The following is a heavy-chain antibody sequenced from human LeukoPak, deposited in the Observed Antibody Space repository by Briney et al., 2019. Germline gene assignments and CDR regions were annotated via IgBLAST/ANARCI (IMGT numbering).Heavy chain of an antibody. J-gene: IGHJ6*02. CDR2: ISGSTTYI. D-gene: IGHD1-26*01. V-gene: IGHV3-21*01. Sequence: PGGSLRLSCAASGFTFSSFGMNWVRQAPGKGLEWVSSISGSTTYIYYADSVKGRFTISRDNAKNSLYLQMNSLRAEDTALYYCVRYRDYSHGMDVWGQGTTVTVSS. CDR1: GFTFSSFG. CDR3: VRYRDYSHGMDV.